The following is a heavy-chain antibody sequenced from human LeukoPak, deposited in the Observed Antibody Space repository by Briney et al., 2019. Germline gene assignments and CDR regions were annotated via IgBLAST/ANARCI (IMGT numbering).Heavy chain of an antibody. D-gene: IGHD6-6*01. CDR2: IYTSGST. Sequence: SETLSLTCTVSGGSISSYYWSWIRQPAGKGLEWIGRIYTSGSTNYNPSLKSRVTMSVDTSKNQFSLKLSSVTAADTAVYYCARDRGGAARSGYYYYMDVWGKGTTVTVSS. V-gene: IGHV4-4*07. CDR3: ARDRGGAARSGYYYYMDV. J-gene: IGHJ6*03. CDR1: GGSISSYY.